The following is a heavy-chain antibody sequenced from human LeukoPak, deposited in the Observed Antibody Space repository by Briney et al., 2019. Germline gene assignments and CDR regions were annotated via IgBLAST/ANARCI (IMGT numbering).Heavy chain of an antibody. CDR2: INPNSGGT. J-gene: IGHJ5*02. V-gene: IGHV1-2*02. CDR3: ARGGCSGGSYYPTHNWFDP. D-gene: IGHD2-15*01. Sequence: ASVKVSCKASGYTFTGYYMHWVRQAPGQGLEWMGWINPNSGGTNYAQKFQGRVTMTRDTSIGTAYMELSRLRSDDTAVYYCARGGCSGGSYYPTHNWFDPWGQGTLVTVSS. CDR1: GYTFTGYY.